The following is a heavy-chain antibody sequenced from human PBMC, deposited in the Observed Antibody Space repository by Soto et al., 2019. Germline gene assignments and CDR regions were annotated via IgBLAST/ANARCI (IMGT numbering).Heavy chain of an antibody. CDR3: ARRGSGHTFDY. V-gene: IGHV4-39*02. Sequence: QLQLQESGPGLVKPSETLSLTCAVTGASITRGGFHWVWIRQSPGQGLEWIGSLYSGSTYYNPSLSSRVTISADTSKNDFSLRLTSVTAADTAVYYCARRGSGHTFDYWGQGTLVTVSS. CDR1: GASITRGGFH. D-gene: IGHD3-10*01. CDR2: LYSGST. J-gene: IGHJ4*02.